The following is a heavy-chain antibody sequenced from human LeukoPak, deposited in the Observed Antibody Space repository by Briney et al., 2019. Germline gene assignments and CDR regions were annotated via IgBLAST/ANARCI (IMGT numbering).Heavy chain of an antibody. J-gene: IGHJ4*02. Sequence: SVKVSCKASGGTFSSYAISWVRQAPGQELEWMGGIIPIFGTANYAQKFQGRVTITADESTSTAYMELSSLRSEDTAVYYCARGGHEQQLTYYFDYWGQGTLVTVSS. D-gene: IGHD6-13*01. CDR3: ARGGHEQQLTYYFDY. V-gene: IGHV1-69*13. CDR2: IIPIFGTA. CDR1: GGTFSSYA.